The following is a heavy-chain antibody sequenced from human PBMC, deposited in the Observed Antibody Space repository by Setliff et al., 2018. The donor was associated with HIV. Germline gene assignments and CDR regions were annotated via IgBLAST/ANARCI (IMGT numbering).Heavy chain of an antibody. CDR3: ARRIGAGNFDY. V-gene: IGHV4-4*09. D-gene: IGHD3-16*01. Sequence: SETLSLTCTVSGGSLGGYYWSWIRQPPGKGLEWIGYIYTSGSTHYNPSLKSRVTISVDTSKNQFSLKLSSVTAADTAVYYCARRIGAGNFDYWGQGTLVTVSS. J-gene: IGHJ4*02. CDR2: IYTSGST. CDR1: GGSLGGYY.